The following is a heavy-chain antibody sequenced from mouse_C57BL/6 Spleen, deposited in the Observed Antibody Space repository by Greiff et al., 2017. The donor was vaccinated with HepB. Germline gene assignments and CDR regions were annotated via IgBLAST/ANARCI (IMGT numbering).Heavy chain of an antibody. J-gene: IGHJ2*01. Sequence: VKLQESGAELVRPGASVTLSCKASGYTFTDYEMHWVKQTPVHGLEWIGAIDPETGGTAYNQKFKGQAILTADKSSSTAYMELRSLTSEDSAVYYCTRKGSSGIYYFDYWGQGTTLTVSS. D-gene: IGHD3-2*02. V-gene: IGHV1-15*01. CDR1: GYTFTDYE. CDR2: IDPETGGT. CDR3: TRKGSSGIYYFDY.